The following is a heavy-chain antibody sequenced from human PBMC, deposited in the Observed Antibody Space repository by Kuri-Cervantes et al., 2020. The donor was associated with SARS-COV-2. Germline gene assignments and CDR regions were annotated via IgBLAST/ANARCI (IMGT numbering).Heavy chain of an antibody. D-gene: IGHD5-18*01. CDR1: GFTFDNYA. Sequence: LSLTCAASGFTFDNYAMSWVRQAPGKGLEWVSAASCSGGKTHYVDSVKGRFTVSRDNSKNTLYLQMNSLRAEDTAVYYCANHVDTAMATDYWGQGTLVTVSS. V-gene: IGHV3-23*01. CDR3: ANHVDTAMATDY. J-gene: IGHJ4*02. CDR2: ASCSGGKT.